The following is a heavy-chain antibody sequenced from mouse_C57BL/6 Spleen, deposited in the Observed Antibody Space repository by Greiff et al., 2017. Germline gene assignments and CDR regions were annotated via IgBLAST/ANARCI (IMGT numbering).Heavy chain of an antibody. CDR3: ARNRNYYGSSYGYFDV. Sequence: VQLQQSGPELVKPGASVKMSCKASGYTFTDYNMHWVKQSHGKSLEWIGYINPNNGGTSYNQKFKGKATLTVNKSSSTAYMELRSLTSEDSAVYYCARNRNYYGSSYGYFDVWGTGTTVTVSS. D-gene: IGHD1-1*01. CDR2: INPNNGGT. CDR1: GYTFTDYN. J-gene: IGHJ1*03. V-gene: IGHV1-22*01.